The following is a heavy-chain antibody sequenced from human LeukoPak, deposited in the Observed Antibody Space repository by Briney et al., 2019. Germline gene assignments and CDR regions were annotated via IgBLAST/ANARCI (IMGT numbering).Heavy chain of an antibody. J-gene: IGHJ4*02. CDR3: AREIRALEWLLYFDY. CDR2: IIPIFGTA. D-gene: IGHD3-3*01. Sequence: SVKVSCTASGGTFSSYAISWVRQAPGQGLEWMGGIIPIFGTANYAQKFQGRVTITADESTSTAYMELSSLRSEDTAVYYCAREIRALEWLLYFDYWGQGTLVTVSS. CDR1: GGTFSSYA. V-gene: IGHV1-69*13.